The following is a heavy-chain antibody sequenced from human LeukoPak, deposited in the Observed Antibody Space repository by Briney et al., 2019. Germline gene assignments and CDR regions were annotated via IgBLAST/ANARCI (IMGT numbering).Heavy chain of an antibody. Sequence: PGGSLRLSCAASGFTFSSYEMNWVRQAPGKGLEWVSYISSSGSTIYYADSVKGRFTISRDNAKNSLYLQMNSLRAEDTAVYYCAKDQERRITMVRGVKTYYYYYYMDVWGKGTTVTVSS. CDR3: AKDQERRITMVRGVKTYYYYYYMDV. CDR1: GFTFSSYE. CDR2: ISSSGSTI. J-gene: IGHJ6*03. V-gene: IGHV3-48*03. D-gene: IGHD3-10*01.